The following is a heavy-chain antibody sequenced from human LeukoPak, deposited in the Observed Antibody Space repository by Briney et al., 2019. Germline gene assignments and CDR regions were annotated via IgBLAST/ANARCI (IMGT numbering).Heavy chain of an antibody. V-gene: IGHV4-39*01. J-gene: IGHJ4*02. CDR1: GGSISSTSYF. CDR3: ARLSNYGASSGNFDY. D-gene: IGHD4-23*01. Sequence: SEALSLTCTVSGGSISSTSYFWGWIRQPPGKGPEWIGIIYHSGGTYYNPSLKSRVTISVDTSKNQFSLKLRSVTAADTAVYYCARLSNYGASSGNFDYWGQGTLVTVSS. CDR2: IYHSGGT.